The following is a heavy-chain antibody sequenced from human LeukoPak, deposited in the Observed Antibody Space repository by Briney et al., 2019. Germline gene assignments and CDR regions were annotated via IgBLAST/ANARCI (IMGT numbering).Heavy chain of an antibody. CDR1: GFTVSSNY. D-gene: IGHD2-21*01. Sequence: RGSMRLSCAASGFTVSSNYMSWVSQAPGKGLEWVSVIYSGGSTYYADSVKGRFTISRDNSKNTLYLQMNSLRAEDTAVYYCARDVIGAPDYYYYGMDVWGQGTTVSASS. CDR3: ARDVIGAPDYYYYGMDV. V-gene: IGHV3-66*01. CDR2: IYSGGST. J-gene: IGHJ6*02.